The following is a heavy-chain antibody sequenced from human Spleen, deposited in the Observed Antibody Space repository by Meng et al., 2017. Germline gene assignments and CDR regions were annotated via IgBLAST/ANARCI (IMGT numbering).Heavy chain of an antibody. CDR1: DYTFTGYG. CDR3: ARGTPGRSYSDY. CDR2: LGAHDGDT. J-gene: IGHJ4*02. V-gene: IGHV1-18*01. Sequence: QVHPVQAEPEVKKPGASSKVSCKASDYTFTGYGVSWVRQAPGQGLEWMAWLGAHDGDTSHAPKFQGRVTVSADRPTATAYMELRSLRSDDTAVYYCARGTPGRSYSDYWGQGTLVTVSS. D-gene: IGHD3-10*01.